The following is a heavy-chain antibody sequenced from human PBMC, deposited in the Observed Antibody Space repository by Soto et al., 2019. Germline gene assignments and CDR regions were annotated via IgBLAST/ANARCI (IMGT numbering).Heavy chain of an antibody. J-gene: IGHJ1*01. V-gene: IGHV1-69*01. D-gene: IGHD6-19*01. CDR3: ARGPPEPGIAVAGTVEYFQH. CDR1: GGTFSSYA. CDR2: IIPIFGTA. Sequence: QVQLVQSGAEVKKPGSSVKVSCKASGGTFSSYAISWVRQAPGQGLEWMGGIIPIFGTANYAQKFQGRVTITADESTITAYMELSSLRSEDTAVYYCARGPPEPGIAVAGTVEYFQHWGQGTLVTVSS.